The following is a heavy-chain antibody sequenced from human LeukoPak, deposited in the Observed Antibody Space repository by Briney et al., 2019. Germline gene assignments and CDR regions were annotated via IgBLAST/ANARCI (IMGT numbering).Heavy chain of an antibody. V-gene: IGHV3-23*01. CDR3: AKAGSSWYYYFDY. CDR2: ISGSGGST. D-gene: IGHD6-13*01. J-gene: IGHJ4*02. CDR1: EFTFSSYA. Sequence: GGSLRLSCAASEFTFSSYAINWVRQAPGKGLEWVSGISGSGGSTYYADSAKGRFTISRDNSKNTLYLQMNSLRAEDTAVYYCAKAGSSWYYYFDYWGQGTLVTVSS.